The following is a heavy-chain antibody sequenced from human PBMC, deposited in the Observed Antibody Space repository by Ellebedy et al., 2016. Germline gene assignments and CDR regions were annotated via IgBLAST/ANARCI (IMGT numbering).Heavy chain of an antibody. J-gene: IGHJ6*02. CDR3: ARDLHGTFFYYYGMDV. V-gene: IGHV3-30-3*01. D-gene: IGHD1-1*01. Sequence: GGSLRLSCAASGFTFSSYAMHWVRQAPGKGLEWVAVISYDGSNKYYADSVKGRFTISRDNSKNTLYLQMNSLRAEDTAVYYCARDLHGTFFYYYGMDVWGQGTTVTVSS. CDR2: ISYDGSNK. CDR1: GFTFSSYA.